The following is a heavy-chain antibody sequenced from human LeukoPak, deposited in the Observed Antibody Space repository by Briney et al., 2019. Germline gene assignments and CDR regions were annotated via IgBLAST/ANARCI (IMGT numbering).Heavy chain of an antibody. Sequence: SQTLSLTCTVSGASISSGGYYWSWIRQPPGKGLEWIGYIAYTGGTYYIPSPTSRVTISVDTSNNQFSLKLSSVTAADTAVYYCAREASYSSVFDPWGQGALVTVSS. CDR3: AREASYSSVFDP. CDR1: GASISSGGYY. J-gene: IGHJ5*02. CDR2: IAYTGGT. D-gene: IGHD6-25*01. V-gene: IGHV4-31*03.